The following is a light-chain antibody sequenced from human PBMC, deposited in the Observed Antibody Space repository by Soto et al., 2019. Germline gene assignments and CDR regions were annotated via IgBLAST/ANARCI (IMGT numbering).Light chain of an antibody. J-gene: IGKJ1*01. CDR3: QHYHSYSEA. Sequence: DIQMTQSPSSLSASVGDRVTITCRASQTISSWLAWYQQKPGKAPKLLIYTASTLKSGVPSRFSGSGSGTEFTLTISSLQPDDFATYYCQHYHSYSEAFGQGTKV. CDR2: TAS. V-gene: IGKV1-5*03. CDR1: QTISSW.